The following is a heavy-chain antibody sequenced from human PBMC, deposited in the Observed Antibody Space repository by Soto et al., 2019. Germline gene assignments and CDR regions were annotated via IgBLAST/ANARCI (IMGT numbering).Heavy chain of an antibody. V-gene: IGHV1-18*04. Sequence: ASVKVSCKASGYTFTGYGISWVRQAPGQGLEWMGWISAYNGNTNYAQKLQGRVTMTTDTSTSTAYMELRSLRSDDTAVYYCASRHGWYDYYYYGMDVWGQGTTVTVSS. CDR3: ASRHGWYDYYYYGMDV. D-gene: IGHD6-19*01. CDR1: GYTFTGYG. J-gene: IGHJ6*02. CDR2: ISAYNGNT.